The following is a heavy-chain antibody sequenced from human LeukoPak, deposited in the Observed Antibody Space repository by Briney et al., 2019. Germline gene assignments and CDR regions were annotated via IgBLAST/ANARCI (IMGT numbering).Heavy chain of an antibody. Sequence: GGSLRLSCVASGFNFSDYAMNWVRQAPGKGLEWVSASSGSGGTTHYADSVKGRFAISRDNSKNTLSLQMSHLRHEDTARYYCAKDRYSNYGNWFDPWGQGTQVTVFS. CDR1: GFNFSDYA. CDR3: AKDRYSNYGNWFDP. D-gene: IGHD4-11*01. CDR2: SSGSGGTT. J-gene: IGHJ5*02. V-gene: IGHV3-23*01.